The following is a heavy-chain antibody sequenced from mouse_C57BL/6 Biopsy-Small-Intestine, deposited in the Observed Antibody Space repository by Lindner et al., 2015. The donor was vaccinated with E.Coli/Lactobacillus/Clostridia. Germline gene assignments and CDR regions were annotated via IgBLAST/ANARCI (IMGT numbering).Heavy chain of an antibody. V-gene: IGHV1-7*01. D-gene: IGHD1-1*01. J-gene: IGHJ2*01. CDR3: ARTVNFAYFDF. Sequence: VQLQESGAELAKPGASVKLSRKASGYTFTSYWMHWVKQRPGQGLEWIGYIYPSDSYTKYNQKFKDKVTLTAYKSSSTAYMQLSSLTYEDSAVYYCARTVNFAYFDFWGQGTTLTVSS. CDR1: GYTFTSYW. CDR2: IYPSDSYT.